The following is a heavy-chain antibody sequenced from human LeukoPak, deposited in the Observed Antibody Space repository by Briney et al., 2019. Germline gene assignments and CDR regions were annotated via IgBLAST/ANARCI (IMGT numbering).Heavy chain of an antibody. Sequence: SETLSLTCAVYGGSFSGYYWSWIRQPPGKGLEWIGSIYYSGSTYYNPSLKSRVTISVDTSKNQFSLKLSSVTAADTAVYYCASVDGSGSYFDYWGQGTLVTVSS. CDR2: IYYSGST. CDR3: ASVDGSGSYFDY. V-gene: IGHV4-34*01. J-gene: IGHJ4*02. D-gene: IGHD3-10*01. CDR1: GGSFSGYY.